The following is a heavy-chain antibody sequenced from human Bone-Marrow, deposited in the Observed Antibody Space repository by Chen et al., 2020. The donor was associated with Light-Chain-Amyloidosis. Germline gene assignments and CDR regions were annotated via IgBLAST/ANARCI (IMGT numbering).Heavy chain of an antibody. V-gene: IGHV1-24*01. CDR3: ATSNTISFEY. D-gene: IGHD3-9*01. Sequence: QVQLVQSGAEVRKPGASVKVSCKVSGYTLSDVSMHWVRQAPGKGLEWMGGFNPEDGEIIYAQKFQGRVALTEDTSTDTAYMERTSLRSDDTAMYYCATSNTISFEYWGQGTLVTVSS. CDR1: GYTLSDVS. J-gene: IGHJ4*02. CDR2: FNPEDGEI.